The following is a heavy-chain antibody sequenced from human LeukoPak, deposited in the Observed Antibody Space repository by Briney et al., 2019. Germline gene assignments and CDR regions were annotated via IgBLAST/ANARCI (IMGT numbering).Heavy chain of an antibody. D-gene: IGHD4-23*01. V-gene: IGHV4-30-4*08. CDR3: ARSGGNSGGY. Sequence: SETLSLTCTVSGGSISSSSYYWGWIRQPPGKGLEWIGFISYSGSTSYNPSLKSRVTVSVDTSQNQFSLKLDSVTAADTAVYYCARSGGNSGGYWGQGTLVIVSS. CDR1: GGSISSSSYY. J-gene: IGHJ4*02. CDR2: ISYSGST.